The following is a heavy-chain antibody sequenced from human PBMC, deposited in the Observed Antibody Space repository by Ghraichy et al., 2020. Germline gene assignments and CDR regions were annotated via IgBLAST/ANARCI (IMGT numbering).Heavy chain of an antibody. Sequence: GSLSLTCTVSGGSVSSGSYYWSWIPQPPGKGLEWIGYIYNSANTNYNPSLKSRVTISGDTSKNQFSLKLSSVTAADTAVYYCARTNWNSDYSYYYMDVWGKGTTVTVSS. J-gene: IGHJ6*03. V-gene: IGHV4-61*01. D-gene: IGHD1-7*01. CDR2: IYNSANT. CDR1: GGSVSSGSYY. CDR3: ARTNWNSDYSYYYMDV.